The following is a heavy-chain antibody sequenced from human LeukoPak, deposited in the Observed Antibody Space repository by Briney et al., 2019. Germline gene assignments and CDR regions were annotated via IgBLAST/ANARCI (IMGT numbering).Heavy chain of an antibody. D-gene: IGHD4-17*01. Sequence: PSETLSLTCTVSGGSISSYYWSWIRQPPGKGLEWIGYIYYSGSTNYNPSLKSRVTISVDTSKNQFSLKLSSVTAADTAVYYCARAPSGDYGDYRLGYWGQGTLVTVSS. CDR1: GGSISSYY. J-gene: IGHJ4*02. V-gene: IGHV4-59*08. CDR2: IYYSGST. CDR3: ARAPSGDYGDYRLGY.